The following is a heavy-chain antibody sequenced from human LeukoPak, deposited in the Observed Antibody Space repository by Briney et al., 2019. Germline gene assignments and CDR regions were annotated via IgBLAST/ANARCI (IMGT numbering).Heavy chain of an antibody. D-gene: IGHD2-8*01. CDR1: GFTFSNYD. J-gene: IGHJ4*02. CDR2: ISASGIHI. Sequence: GGSLRLSCAVSGFTFSNYDMNWVRQAPGKGPEWVTTISASGIHIYYADSAKGRFTISRDNSRNTLELQMNSLRGEDTAVYYCVRMVSGDSWGQGTLVTVIS. CDR3: VRMVSGDS. V-gene: IGHV3-23*01.